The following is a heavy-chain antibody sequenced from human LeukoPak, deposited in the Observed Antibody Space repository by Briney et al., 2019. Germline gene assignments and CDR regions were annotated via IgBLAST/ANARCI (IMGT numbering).Heavy chain of an antibody. CDR2: IIPIFGTA. CDR3: ASRVTVAGRGYFDY. D-gene: IGHD6-19*01. CDR1: GGTFSSYA. Sequence: VASVKVSCKASGGTFSSYAISWVRQAPGQGLEWMGGIIPIFGTANYAQKFQGRVTITTAESTSTAYMELSSLRSEDPAVYYCASRVTVAGRGYFDYWGQGTLVTVSS. J-gene: IGHJ4*02. V-gene: IGHV1-69*05.